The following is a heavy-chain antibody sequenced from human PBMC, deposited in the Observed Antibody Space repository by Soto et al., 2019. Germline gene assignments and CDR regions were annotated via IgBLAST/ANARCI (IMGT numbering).Heavy chain of an antibody. CDR1: GFTFGSYA. D-gene: IGHD2-15*01. J-gene: IGHJ4*02. Sequence: EVQLLESGGGLVQPGGSLRLSCAASGFTFGSYAMTWVRQAPGKGLEWVSAISGGGDSPYYADYVQGRFTISRDNSRTTVYRKIHSRRAEKRDEYYCAKVGVRYCSGGSCYFHYWGQGTMVTVSS. CDR2: ISGGGDSP. V-gene: IGHV3-23*01. CDR3: AKVGVRYCSGGSCYFHY.